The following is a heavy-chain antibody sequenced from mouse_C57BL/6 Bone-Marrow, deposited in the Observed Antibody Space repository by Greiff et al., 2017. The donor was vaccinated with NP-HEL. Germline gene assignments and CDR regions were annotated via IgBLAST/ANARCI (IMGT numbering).Heavy chain of an antibody. CDR2: IWTGGGT. CDR3: ASIIYYYGSRNAMDY. D-gene: IGHD1-1*01. V-gene: IGHV2-9-1*01. J-gene: IGHJ4*01. Sequence: VMLVESGPGLVAPSQSLSITCTVSGFSLTSYAISWVRQPPGKGLEWLGVIWTGGGTNYNSALKSRLSISKDNSKSQVFLKMNSLQTDDTARYYCASIIYYYGSRNAMDYWGQGTSVTVSS. CDR1: GFSLTSYA.